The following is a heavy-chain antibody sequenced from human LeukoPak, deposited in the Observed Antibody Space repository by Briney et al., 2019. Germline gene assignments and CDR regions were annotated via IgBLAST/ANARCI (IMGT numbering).Heavy chain of an antibody. V-gene: IGHV4-31*03. Sequence: SQTLSLTCTVSGGSVSSGGYYWSWIRQHPGKGLEWIGYIYYSGSTYYNPSLKSRVTISVDTSKNQFSLKLSSVIAADTAVYSCATTFWGSGYWGQGTLVTVSS. CDR3: ATTFWGSGY. CDR2: IYYSGST. D-gene: IGHD7-27*01. CDR1: GGSVSSGGYY. J-gene: IGHJ4*02.